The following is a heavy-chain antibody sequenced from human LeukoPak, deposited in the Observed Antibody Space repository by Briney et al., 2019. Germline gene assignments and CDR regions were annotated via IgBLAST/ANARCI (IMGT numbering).Heavy chain of an antibody. Sequence: SETLSLTCTVSGGSISTYYWNWIRQPPGKGLEWIGYIYHSGSTNYNPSLQSRVTISVDTSKNQFSLKLTSVTAADTAVYCCARVVGATGHSDYWGQGTLVTVSS. J-gene: IGHJ4*02. CDR1: GGSISTYY. V-gene: IGHV4-59*01. CDR2: IYHSGST. D-gene: IGHD1-26*01. CDR3: ARVVGATGHSDY.